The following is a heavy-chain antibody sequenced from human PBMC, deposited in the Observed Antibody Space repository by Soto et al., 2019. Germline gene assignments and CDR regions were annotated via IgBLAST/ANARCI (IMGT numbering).Heavy chain of an antibody. CDR2: ALYARFT. CDR3: ATSQKGYNWNYFDH. Sequence: PSETMSLTCALSGGSITGSYYSWAWPRQSPGKGPEWIGSALYARFTSCNPSLESRVSVSVDTSKGRFYRKVSAVTAADTAVYYCATSQKGYNWNYFDHWGQGALVTVSS. V-gene: IGHV4-39*01. CDR1: GGSITGSYYS. D-gene: IGHD1-20*01. J-gene: IGHJ4*02.